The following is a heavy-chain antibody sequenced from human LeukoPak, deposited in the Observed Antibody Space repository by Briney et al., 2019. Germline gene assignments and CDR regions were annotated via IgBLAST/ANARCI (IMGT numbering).Heavy chain of an antibody. CDR1: GGSISSSSYY. J-gene: IGHJ5*02. D-gene: IGHD6-6*01. V-gene: IGHV4-39*07. CDR2: IYYSGST. Sequence: SETLSLTCTVSGGSISSSSYYWGWIRQPPGKGLEWIGSIYYSGSTYYNPSLKSRVTISVDTSKNQFSLKLSSVTAADTAVYYCARAHFSSSNWFDPWGRGTLVTVSS. CDR3: ARAHFSSSNWFDP.